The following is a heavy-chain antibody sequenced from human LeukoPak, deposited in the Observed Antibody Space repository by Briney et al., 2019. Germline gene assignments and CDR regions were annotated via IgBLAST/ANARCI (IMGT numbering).Heavy chain of an antibody. D-gene: IGHD3-9*01. Sequence: PGGSLRLSCAASGFTVSSNYMSWVRQAPGKGLEWVSVIYSGGSTYYADSVKGRFTISRDNSKNTLYLQMNSLRAEDTAVYFCAKDVNFDWLVYFDYWGQGTLVTVSS. CDR1: GFTVSSNY. CDR3: AKDVNFDWLVYFDY. V-gene: IGHV3-53*01. J-gene: IGHJ4*02. CDR2: IYSGGST.